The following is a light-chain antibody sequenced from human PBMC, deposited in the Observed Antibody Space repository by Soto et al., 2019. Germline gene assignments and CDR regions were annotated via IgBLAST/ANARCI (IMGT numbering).Light chain of an antibody. J-gene: IGKJ3*01. V-gene: IGKV1-12*02. CDR3: QQANGFPFT. CDR2: FAS. CDR1: QGISSW. Sequence: DIQMTQSPSFVSASIGDRVTLTCRASQGISSWLAWYHQKPGKAPKPLMYFASKLQSGVPSRFSGSGSGTDFTLTISSLQPEDFGTYYCQQANGFPFTFGPGTKVEMK.